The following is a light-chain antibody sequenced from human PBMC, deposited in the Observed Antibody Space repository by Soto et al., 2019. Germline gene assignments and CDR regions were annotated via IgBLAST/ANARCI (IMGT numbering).Light chain of an antibody. CDR3: QQRYNWPPIT. Sequence: EVVLTQSPATLSLSPGERATLSCRASESVRSYLAWYQQKPGQAPRLLIYDTSNRATGIPARFSGSGSGTDFTLTISSLEPEDFAIYYCQQRYNWPPITFGQGTRLEI. CDR1: ESVRSY. V-gene: IGKV3-11*01. CDR2: DTS. J-gene: IGKJ5*01.